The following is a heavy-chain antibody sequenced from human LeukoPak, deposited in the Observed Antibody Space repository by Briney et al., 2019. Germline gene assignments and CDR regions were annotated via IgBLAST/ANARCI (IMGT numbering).Heavy chain of an antibody. CDR2: VTSSGGTT. Sequence: PGGSLRLSCAASGFTFSSYEMNWVRQAPGKGLEWISYVTSSGGTTYYADFVKGRFTISRDDAKNSLYLEMNSLRAEDTAVYYCAREGGSKNWFDPWGRGTLVTVSS. CDR1: GFTFSSYE. CDR3: AREGGSKNWFDP. D-gene: IGHD1-26*01. J-gene: IGHJ5*02. V-gene: IGHV3-48*03.